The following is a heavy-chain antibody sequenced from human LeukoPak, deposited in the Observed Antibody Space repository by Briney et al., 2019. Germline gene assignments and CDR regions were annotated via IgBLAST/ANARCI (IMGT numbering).Heavy chain of an antibody. CDR1: GVSISSGDYY. V-gene: IGHV4-30-2*01. J-gene: IGHJ4*02. CDR3: ARGYCSTTSCPPGAY. D-gene: IGHD2-2*01. CDR2: IYHSGST. Sequence: SQTLSLTCTVSGVSISSGDYYWSWIRQPPGKGLEWIGYIYHSGSTYYNPSLKSRVTISVDRSKNQFSLKLSSVTAADTAVYYCARGYCSTTSCPPGAYWGQGTLVTVSS.